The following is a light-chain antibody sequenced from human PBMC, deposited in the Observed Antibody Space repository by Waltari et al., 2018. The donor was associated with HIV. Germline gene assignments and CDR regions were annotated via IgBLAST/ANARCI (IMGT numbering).Light chain of an antibody. Sequence: QSALTQPASMSGSPGQSITISCTGPSSDVNAYNYVSWYQHHPDNAPKVIIYEVPRRPSWVSKRFSGSKSGNTASLTISGLLPEDEAEYFCVSYISSSTPEFGGGTKLTVL. CDR3: VSYISSSTPE. CDR2: EVP. J-gene: IGLJ3*02. CDR1: SSDVNAYNY. V-gene: IGLV2-14*01.